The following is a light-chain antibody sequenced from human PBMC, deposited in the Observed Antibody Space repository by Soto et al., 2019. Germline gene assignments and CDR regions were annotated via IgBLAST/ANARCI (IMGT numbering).Light chain of an antibody. Sequence: DIQMTQSPSSLSASVGDRFTITCRASQGISSYLAWYQQKPGKAPKLLIYAASTLQSGVPSRFSGSGSGTDFTLTISSLRPEDFATYYCQQLNSYLITFGQGTRLEIK. V-gene: IGKV1-9*01. J-gene: IGKJ5*01. CDR3: QQLNSYLIT. CDR2: AAS. CDR1: QGISSY.